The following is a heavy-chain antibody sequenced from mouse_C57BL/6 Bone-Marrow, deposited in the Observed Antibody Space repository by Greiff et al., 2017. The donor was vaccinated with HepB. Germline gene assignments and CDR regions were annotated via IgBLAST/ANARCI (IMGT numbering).Heavy chain of an antibody. CDR2: ISSGGDYI. J-gene: IGHJ2*01. D-gene: IGHD2-1*01. CDR1: GFTFSSYA. Sequence: EVKVVESGEGLVKPGGSLKLSCAASGFTFSSYAMSWVRQTPEKRLEWVAYISSGGDYIYYADTVKGRFTISRDNARNTLYLQMSSLKSEDTAMYYCTREWFYDGNYAYYFDYWGQGTTLTVSS. V-gene: IGHV5-9-1*02. CDR3: TREWFYDGNYAYYFDY.